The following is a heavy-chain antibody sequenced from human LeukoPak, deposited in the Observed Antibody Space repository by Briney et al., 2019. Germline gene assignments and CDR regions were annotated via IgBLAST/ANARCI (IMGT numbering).Heavy chain of an antibody. CDR2: MYTSGST. CDR1: GGSISSGSYY. J-gene: IGHJ3*02. D-gene: IGHD6-13*01. Sequence: PSETLSLTCTVSGGSISSGSYYWSWIRQPAGKGLEWIGRMYTSGSTNYNPSLKSRVTISVDTSKNQFSLKLSSVTAADTAVYYCARDVVYSSSWYQYYAFDIWGQGTMVTVSS. CDR3: ARDVVYSSSWYQYYAFDI. V-gene: IGHV4-61*02.